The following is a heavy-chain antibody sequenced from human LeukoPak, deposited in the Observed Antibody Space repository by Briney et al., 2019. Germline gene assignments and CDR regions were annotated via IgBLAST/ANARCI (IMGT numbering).Heavy chain of an antibody. Sequence: ASVKVSCKASGYTFTSYYMYWVRQAPGQGLEWMGIINPSGGSTSYAQKFQGRVTVTRDTSTSTVYMELRSLRSEDTAVYYCARIVYPYGMDVWGKGTTVTVSS. CDR3: ARIVYPYGMDV. V-gene: IGHV1-46*01. D-gene: IGHD2-8*01. CDR1: GYTFTSYY. CDR2: INPSGGST. J-gene: IGHJ6*04.